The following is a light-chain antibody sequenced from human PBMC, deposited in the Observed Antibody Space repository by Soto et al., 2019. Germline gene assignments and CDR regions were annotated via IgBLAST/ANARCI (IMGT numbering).Light chain of an antibody. CDR3: QQYDNSPWT. J-gene: IGKJ1*01. CDR2: GAS. V-gene: IGKV3-20*01. Sequence: EIGLTQSPGTLSLSPGERATLSCRASQSVSSSFLAWYQQKPGQAPRLLIYGASSRATGIPDRFSGSGSGTDFTLTISGLEPEDFAVYYCQQYDNSPWTFGQGTKVEIK. CDR1: QSVSSSF.